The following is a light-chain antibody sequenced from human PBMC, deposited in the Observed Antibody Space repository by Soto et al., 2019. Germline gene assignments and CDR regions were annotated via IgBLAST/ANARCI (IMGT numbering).Light chain of an antibody. Sequence: SRSMNPGDTATLSXMFSQSVSSSYLAWYQPKPGQAPRLLIYGASTRATGIPDRFSGDGSVTHFTLTISRLEAEDFVMYYCKQDGSSLITFGQG. V-gene: IGKV3-20*01. J-gene: IGKJ5*01. CDR3: KQDGSSLIT. CDR1: QSVSSSY. CDR2: GAS.